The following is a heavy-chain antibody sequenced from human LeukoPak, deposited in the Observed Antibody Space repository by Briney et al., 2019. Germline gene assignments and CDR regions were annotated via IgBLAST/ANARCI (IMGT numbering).Heavy chain of an antibody. D-gene: IGHD2-2*01. V-gene: IGHV3-33*03. Sequence: PGGSLRLSCAASGFTFSSYGMHWVRQAPGKGLEWVAVIWYDGSNKYYADSVKGRFTISRDNAKNTLYLQMNSLRAEDMALYYCAKDIGRQLLSFNAFDIWGQGTMVTVSS. CDR2: IWYDGSNK. CDR3: AKDIGRQLLSFNAFDI. CDR1: GFTFSSYG. J-gene: IGHJ3*02.